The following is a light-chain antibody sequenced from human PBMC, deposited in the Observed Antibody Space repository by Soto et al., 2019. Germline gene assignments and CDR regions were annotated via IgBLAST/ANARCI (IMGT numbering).Light chain of an antibody. CDR1: QSVRRDY. Sequence: EIVLTQSPGTLSLSPGETATLSCRASQSVRRDYLAWLQQKPGQAPRVLIYGASSRAAGIPDRFSGSGSGTAFTLTISRLEAEDSAVYYCQQYNQWAIPFGQGTRLEIK. CDR2: GAS. CDR3: QQYNQWAIP. J-gene: IGKJ5*01. V-gene: IGKV3-20*01.